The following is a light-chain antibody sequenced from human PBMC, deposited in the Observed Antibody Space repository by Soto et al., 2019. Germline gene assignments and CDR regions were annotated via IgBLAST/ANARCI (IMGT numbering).Light chain of an antibody. CDR2: EVS. Sequence: QSALTQPASVSGSPGQSITISCSGTSSDVGAYNYVSWYQQYPGKAPKVMIYEVSNRPSGVSDRFSGSKSGSTASLTISGLQAEDDADYYCSSYTTSSTYVFGTGTKVTVL. V-gene: IGLV2-14*01. CDR1: SSDVGAYNY. CDR3: SSYTTSSTYV. J-gene: IGLJ1*01.